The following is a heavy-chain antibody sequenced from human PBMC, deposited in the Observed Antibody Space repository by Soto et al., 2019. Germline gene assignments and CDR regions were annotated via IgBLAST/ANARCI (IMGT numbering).Heavy chain of an antibody. Sequence: LRLSFAASGFTFSTSTMTWARQAPGKGLEWVSSIDSSNKYMFYADSVKGRFTVSRDNTKNSLFLQMTGLRAEDTAVYYCARMPLSCTIHVCFPTWGQGTLVTVSS. CDR3: ARMPLSCTIHVCFPT. CDR1: GFTFSTST. D-gene: IGHD2-8*01. CDR2: IDSSNKYM. V-gene: IGHV3-21*01. J-gene: IGHJ5*02.